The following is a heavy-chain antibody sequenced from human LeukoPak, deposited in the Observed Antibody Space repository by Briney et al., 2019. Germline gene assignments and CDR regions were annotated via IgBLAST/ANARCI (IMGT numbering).Heavy chain of an antibody. Sequence: SETLSLTCAVYGGSFRGYYWSWIRQPPGKGLEWIGEINHSGSTNYNPSLKSRVTISVDTSKNQFSLKLSSVTAADTAVYYCARIRGFTDYWGQGTLVTVSS. J-gene: IGHJ4*02. CDR2: INHSGST. V-gene: IGHV4-34*01. CDR3: ARIRGFTDY. CDR1: GGSFRGYY.